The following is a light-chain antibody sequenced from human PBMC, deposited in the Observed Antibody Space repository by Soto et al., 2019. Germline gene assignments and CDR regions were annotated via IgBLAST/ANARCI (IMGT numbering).Light chain of an antibody. CDR2: DII. V-gene: IGLV2-14*03. J-gene: IGLJ2*01. CDR1: SSDVGAFTS. CDR3: SSYSRSTTLVV. Sequence: QSALTQPASVSGSPGQSITISCTGTSSDVGAFTSVSWYQQHPGKAPKLIIYDIIHRPSGVSDRFSGSKSVNTASLTISGLQPEDEATYHCSSYSRSTTLVVFGGGTQRTVL.